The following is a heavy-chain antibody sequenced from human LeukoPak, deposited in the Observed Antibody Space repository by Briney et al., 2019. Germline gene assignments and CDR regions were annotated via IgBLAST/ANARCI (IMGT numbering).Heavy chain of an antibody. CDR1: GGSFSGYY. Sequence: KPSETLSLTCAVYGGSFSGYYWSWIRQPPGKGLEWIGEINHSGSTNYNPSLKSRVTISVDTSKNQFSLKLSSVTAADTAVYCCARGREGYSYAVDYWGQGTLVTVSS. D-gene: IGHD5-18*01. CDR2: INHSGST. V-gene: IGHV4-34*01. J-gene: IGHJ4*02. CDR3: ARGREGYSYAVDY.